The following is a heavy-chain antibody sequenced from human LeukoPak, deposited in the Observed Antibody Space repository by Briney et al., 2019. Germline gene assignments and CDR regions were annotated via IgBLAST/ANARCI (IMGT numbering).Heavy chain of an antibody. CDR2: IYRGGNT. CDR3: ARVVSDSSGWYHFDY. V-gene: IGHV3-53*01. Sequence: GGSLRLSCAASGFTVSDTYMGWVRQAPGRGLEWVSTIYRGGNTNYADSVKGRFIISRDDSTNTLYPQMNGLRAEDTAVYYCARVVSDSSGWYHFDYWGQGTLVTVSS. CDR1: GFTVSDTY. D-gene: IGHD6-19*01. J-gene: IGHJ4*02.